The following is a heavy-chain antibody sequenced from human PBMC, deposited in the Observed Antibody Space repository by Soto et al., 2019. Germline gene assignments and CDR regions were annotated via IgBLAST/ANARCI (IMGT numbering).Heavy chain of an antibody. Sequence: ASVKVSCKASGYTFTSYAMHWVRQAPGQRLEWMGWINAGNGNTKYSQKFQGRVTITRDTSASTAYMELSSLRSEDTAVYYCARHMTTVTSDAFDIWGQGTMVTVS. J-gene: IGHJ3*02. V-gene: IGHV1-3*01. CDR3: ARHMTTVTSDAFDI. D-gene: IGHD4-4*01. CDR2: INAGNGNT. CDR1: GYTFTSYA.